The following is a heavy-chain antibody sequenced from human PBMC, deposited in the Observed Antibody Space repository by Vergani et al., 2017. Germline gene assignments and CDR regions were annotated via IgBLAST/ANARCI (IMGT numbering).Heavy chain of an antibody. Sequence: EVQLVESGGGLVQPGGSLRLSCAASGFTFSSYWMSWVRQAPGKGLEWVANIKQDGSEKYYVDSVKGRFTISRDNAKNSLYLQMNSLRAEDTAVYYCASTFITIFGEPYYYYYGMDVWGQGP. CDR3: ASTFITIFGEPYYYYYGMDV. CDR2: IKQDGSEK. J-gene: IGHJ6*02. V-gene: IGHV3-7*03. D-gene: IGHD3-3*01. CDR1: GFTFSSYW.